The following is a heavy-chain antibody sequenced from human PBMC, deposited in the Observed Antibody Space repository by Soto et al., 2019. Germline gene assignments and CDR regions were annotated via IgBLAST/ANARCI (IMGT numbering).Heavy chain of an antibody. Sequence: QVQLVESGGGLVKPGKSLRLSCAASGFSFSDYYMTWLRQAPGKGLEWVSSISGSSNYINYADSVKGRFTISRDTAKNSLFLHMNSLRAEDTAVYFWARDMREYGGHSGYFDLWGRGTLVTVSS. CDR3: ARDMREYGGHSGYFDL. CDR2: ISGSSNYI. V-gene: IGHV3-11*06. D-gene: IGHD2-21*02. J-gene: IGHJ2*01. CDR1: GFSFSDYY.